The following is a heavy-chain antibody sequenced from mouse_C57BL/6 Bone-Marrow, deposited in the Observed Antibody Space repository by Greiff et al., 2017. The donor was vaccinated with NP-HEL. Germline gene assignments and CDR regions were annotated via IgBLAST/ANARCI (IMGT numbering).Heavy chain of an antibody. CDR2: IWSGGST. V-gene: IGHV2-2*01. Sequence: QVQLQQSGPGLVQPSQSLSITCTVSGFSLTSYGVHWVRQSPGKGLEWLGVIWSGGSTDYNAAFISRLSISKDNSKSQVFFKMNSLQADDTAIYYCASMVTTVPFAYWGQGTLVTVSA. J-gene: IGHJ3*01. CDR3: ASMVTTVPFAY. D-gene: IGHD2-2*01. CDR1: GFSLTSYG.